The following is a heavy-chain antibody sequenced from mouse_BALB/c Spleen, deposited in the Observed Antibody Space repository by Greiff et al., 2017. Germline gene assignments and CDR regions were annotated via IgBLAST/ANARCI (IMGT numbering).Heavy chain of an antibody. Sequence: VQLQQSGAELVRPGSSVKISCKASGYAFSSYWMNWVKQRPGQGLEWIGQIYPGDGDTNYNGKFKGKATLTADKSSSTAYMQLSSLTSEDSAVYFCARSSNYAYWGQGTLVTVSA. V-gene: IGHV1-80*01. D-gene: IGHD2-5*01. J-gene: IGHJ3*01. CDR3: ARSSNYAY. CDR2: IYPGDGDT. CDR1: GYAFSSYW.